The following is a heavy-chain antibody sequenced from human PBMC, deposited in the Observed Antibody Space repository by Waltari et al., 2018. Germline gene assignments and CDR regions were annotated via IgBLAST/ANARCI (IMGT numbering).Heavy chain of an antibody. CDR2: INQDGSEK. V-gene: IGHV3-7*01. D-gene: IGHD3-3*01. J-gene: IGHJ4*02. CDR3: ARDEGFFY. CDR1: GFTFSSYW. Sequence: EVQLVESGGGLVQPGESLRPSCAASGFTFSSYWRSWVRQAPGKGLEWVANINQDGSEKYYVDSVKGRFTISRDNAKNSLYLQMNSLRAEDTAVYYCARDEGFFYWGQGTLVTVSS.